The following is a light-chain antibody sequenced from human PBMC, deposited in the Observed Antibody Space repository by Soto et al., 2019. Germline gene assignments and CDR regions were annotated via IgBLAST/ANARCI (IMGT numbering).Light chain of an antibody. CDR2: AAS. V-gene: IGKV3-20*01. CDR3: QQYDSSPLT. CDR1: QSVSSSY. J-gene: IGKJ3*01. Sequence: EIVLTQSPGTLSLSPGERATLSCRASQSVSSSYLAWYQQKPGQAPRLLIYAASSRATGIPDRFSGSGSGTDFTLTISRLEPEDFAVDYCQQYDSSPLTFGPGTKVDIK.